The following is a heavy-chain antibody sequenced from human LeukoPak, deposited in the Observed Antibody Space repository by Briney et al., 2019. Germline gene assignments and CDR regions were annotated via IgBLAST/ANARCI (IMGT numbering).Heavy chain of an antibody. D-gene: IGHD3-22*01. CDR3: ARHGRYDSCGYHHDY. CDR2: IYYSGST. Sequence: SETLSLSCTVSGGSISSSSYYWGWIRQPPGKGLEWIRCIYYSGSTYSNPSLRGRVPISVDTSKNHFSLKMSSVAAADPAVYSSARHGRYDSCGYHHDYWGQGTLVTVSS. V-gene: IGHV4-39*01. CDR1: GGSISSSSYY. J-gene: IGHJ4*02.